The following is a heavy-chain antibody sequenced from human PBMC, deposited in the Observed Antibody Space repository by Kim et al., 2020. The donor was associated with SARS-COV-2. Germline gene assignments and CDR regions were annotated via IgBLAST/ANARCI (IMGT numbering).Heavy chain of an antibody. Sequence: GGSLRLSCVASGFTFSNYWMSWVRQAPGKGLEWVAHIKQDGHERYYMDSVKGRFTISRDNAKNSLYLQMSSLRAEDTAVYYCARDLGAFGLVTHSDYWGQGTPVTVPS. CDR2: IKQDGHER. D-gene: IGHD3-3*01. CDR3: ARDLGAFGLVTHSDY. V-gene: IGHV3-7*03. CDR1: GFTFSNYW. J-gene: IGHJ4*02.